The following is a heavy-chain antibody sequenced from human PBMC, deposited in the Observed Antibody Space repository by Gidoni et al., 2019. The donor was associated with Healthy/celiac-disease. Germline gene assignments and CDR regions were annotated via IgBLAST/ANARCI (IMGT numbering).Heavy chain of an antibody. CDR2: INEDGSEE. CDR3: ARAMYYYDFDY. CDR1: GFTFSTNW. J-gene: IGHJ4*02. D-gene: IGHD3-22*01. Sequence: EVQLVASGGGLVQPGGSLRLSCAASGFTFSTNWMTWVGQAPGKGLEWVANINEDGSEEYSVDSVKGRFTISRDNAKKSLYLQMSSLRAEDTAVYYCARAMYYYDFDYWGQGTLVTVSS. V-gene: IGHV3-7*03.